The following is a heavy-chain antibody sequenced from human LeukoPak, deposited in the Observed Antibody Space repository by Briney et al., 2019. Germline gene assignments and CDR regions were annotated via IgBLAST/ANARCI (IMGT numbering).Heavy chain of an antibody. Sequence: SETLSLTCTVSGDSINKYYWSWIRQPPGKGLEWVGYFYYTGGPNYNPSPKSRVTISVDTSKNQFSLQLSPVTAADTAVYYCTRNRSCTGGSCYNAFDIWGQGKMVPVSS. CDR2: FYYTGGP. D-gene: IGHD2-15*01. CDR1: GDSINKYY. V-gene: IGHV4-59*08. CDR3: TRNRSCTGGSCYNAFDI. J-gene: IGHJ3*02.